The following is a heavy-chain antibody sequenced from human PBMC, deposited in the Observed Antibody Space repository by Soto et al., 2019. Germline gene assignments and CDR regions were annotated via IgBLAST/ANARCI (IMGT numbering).Heavy chain of an antibody. CDR3: ARVPSAGVYSSGWYWFDP. CDR2: IYYSEST. J-gene: IGHJ5*02. V-gene: IGHV4-59*01. D-gene: IGHD6-19*01. CDR1: GGSISSYY. Sequence: SETLSLTCTVSGGSISSYYWSWIRQPPGKGLEWIGYIYYSESTNYNPSLRSRVTISVDTSKNQFSLKLSSVTAADTAVYYCARVPSAGVYSSGWYWFDPWGQGTLVTVSS.